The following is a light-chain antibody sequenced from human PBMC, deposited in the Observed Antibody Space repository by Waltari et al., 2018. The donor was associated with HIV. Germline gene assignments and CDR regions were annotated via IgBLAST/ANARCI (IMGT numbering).Light chain of an antibody. V-gene: IGLV2-14*01. CDR1: RSDIGHYKY. CDR2: EVS. Sequence: QSAPTQPASVSGSPGQSITISCTGTRSDIGHYKYVSGYQQSPGKAPKLMIYEVSNRPSGVSNRFSGSKSGNTASLTISGLQAEDEADYYCSSYISTTTLFGTGTKVTVL. J-gene: IGLJ1*01. CDR3: SSYISTTTL.